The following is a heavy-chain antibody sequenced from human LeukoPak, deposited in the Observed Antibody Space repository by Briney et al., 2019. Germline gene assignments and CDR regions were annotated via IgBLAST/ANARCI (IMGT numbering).Heavy chain of an antibody. CDR1: GGSISSGGYS. Sequence: KASETLSLTCAASGGSISSGGYSWSWIRQPPGKGLEWIGYIYHSGSASYNPSLKSRVTISVDRSKNQFSLKLISVTAADAAVYYCARSYDSSGYYHAFDIWGQGTMVTVSS. CDR3: ARSYDSSGYYHAFDI. J-gene: IGHJ3*02. V-gene: IGHV4-30-2*01. CDR2: IYHSGSA. D-gene: IGHD3-22*01.